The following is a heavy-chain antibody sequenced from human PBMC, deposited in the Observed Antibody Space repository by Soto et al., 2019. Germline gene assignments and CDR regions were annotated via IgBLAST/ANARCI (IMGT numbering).Heavy chain of an antibody. CDR3: ARESPGYFDY. J-gene: IGHJ4*02. CDR1: GFTFSIYS. CDR2: ISGSGGST. Sequence: GGSLRLSCAASGFTFSIYSMNWVRQAPGKGLEWVSLISGSGGSTHYADSVEGRFTISRDNSKNTLYLQMDSLRAEDTAVYYCARESPGYFDYWGQGTLVTVSS. V-gene: IGHV3-23*01. D-gene: IGHD2-15*01.